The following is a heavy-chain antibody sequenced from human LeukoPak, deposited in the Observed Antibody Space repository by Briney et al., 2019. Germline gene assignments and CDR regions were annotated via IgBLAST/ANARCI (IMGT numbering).Heavy chain of an antibody. J-gene: IGHJ4*02. CDR3: ARAAGAAGGQYFDY. V-gene: IGHV4-4*07. CDR1: GGSISGYY. CDR2: VYSNGDT. D-gene: IGHD6-13*01. Sequence: SETLSLTCTVSGGSISGYYWSWIRQPAGQGLEWIGRVYSNGDTRYNPSLKSRVTMSVDTSKNQLSLNLGPVTAADTAVYYCARAAGAAGGQYFDYWGQGTLVTVSS.